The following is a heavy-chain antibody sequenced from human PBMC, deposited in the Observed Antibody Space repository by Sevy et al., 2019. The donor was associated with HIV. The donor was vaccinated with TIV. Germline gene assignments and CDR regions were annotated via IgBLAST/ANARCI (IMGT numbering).Heavy chain of an antibody. CDR2: IDPSAGNA. V-gene: IGHV1-46*01. J-gene: IGHJ4*02. CDR3: VRADPDQHFDS. Sequence: ASVKVSCKACGDTFTNNYMHWVRQAPGQGLEWMGIIDPSAGNATYAQRFQGRVTVTRDTSASTLYMDLNSLRSEDTAVYYCVRADPDQHFDSWGQGTLVTVSS. CDR1: GDTFTNNY.